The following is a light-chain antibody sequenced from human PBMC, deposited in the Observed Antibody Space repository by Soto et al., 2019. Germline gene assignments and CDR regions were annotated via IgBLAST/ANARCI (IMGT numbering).Light chain of an antibody. CDR3: SSYSGSDNFVV. CDR1: SSGIGTFNL. CDR2: EVI. J-gene: IGLJ2*01. Sequence: QSALTQPASVSGSPGQSIAISCTGNSSGIGTFNLVSWYQQHPGRAPKLIIYEVIKRPSGVPDRFSGSKSGNTASLTVSGLHAEDEADYYCSSYSGSDNFVVFGGGTKLTVL. V-gene: IGLV2-14*02.